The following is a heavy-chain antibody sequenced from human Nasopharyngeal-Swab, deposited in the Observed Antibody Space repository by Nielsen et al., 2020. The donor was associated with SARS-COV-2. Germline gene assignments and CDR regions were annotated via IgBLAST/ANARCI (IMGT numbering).Heavy chain of an antibody. CDR1: GGSISSYY. Sequence: SETLSLTCTVSGGSISSYYCSWIRQPPGKGLEWIGYIYYSGSTNYNPSLKSRVTISVDTSKNQSSLKLSSVTAADTAVYYCARGFDYWGQGTLVTVSS. J-gene: IGHJ4*02. CDR2: IYYSGST. CDR3: ARGFDY. V-gene: IGHV4-59*13.